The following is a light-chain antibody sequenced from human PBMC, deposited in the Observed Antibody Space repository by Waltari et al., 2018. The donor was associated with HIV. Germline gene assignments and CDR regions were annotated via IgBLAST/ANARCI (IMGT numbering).Light chain of an antibody. CDR2: EVS. V-gene: IGLV2-14*01. CDR3: SSYTTSSTLVV. Sequence: QSALTQPASVSGSPGQSITISCSGTSSDVGGYAYVSWYQQHPGKAPKLMIFEVSYRPSGVSSRFSGSKSGNTASLTISGLRAEDEADYYCSSYTTSSTLVVFGGGTRLTVL. CDR1: SSDVGGYAY. J-gene: IGLJ3*02.